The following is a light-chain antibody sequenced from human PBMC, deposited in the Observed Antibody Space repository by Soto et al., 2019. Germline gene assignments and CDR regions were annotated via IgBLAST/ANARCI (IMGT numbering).Light chain of an antibody. CDR1: QSVSSY. V-gene: IGKV3-20*01. CDR2: DAS. Sequence: EILLTQSRATLSLCPGERAALSCRTSQSVSSYLAWYQQKPGQAPRLLMYDASSRATGIPDRFSGSGSGTDFTLTISRLEPEDFAVYYCQQYGRSPWTFGQGTKVDIK. J-gene: IGKJ1*01. CDR3: QQYGRSPWT.